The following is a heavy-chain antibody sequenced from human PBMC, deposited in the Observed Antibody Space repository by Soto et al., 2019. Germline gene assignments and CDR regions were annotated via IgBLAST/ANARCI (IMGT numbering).Heavy chain of an antibody. CDR3: ASYFGYGSGWDAFDI. V-gene: IGHV3-30*03. D-gene: IGHD6-19*01. CDR1: GFTFSSYG. CDR2: ISYDGSNT. J-gene: IGHJ3*02. Sequence: GGSLRLSCAASGFTFSSYGMHWVRQAPGKGLEWVAVISYDGSNTYYADSVKGRFTISRDNSKNTLYLQMNSLRAEDTTVYYCASYFGYGSGWDAFDIWGQGTMVTVSS.